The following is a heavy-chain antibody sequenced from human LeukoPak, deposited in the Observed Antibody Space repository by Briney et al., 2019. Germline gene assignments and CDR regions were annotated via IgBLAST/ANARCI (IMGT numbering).Heavy chain of an antibody. J-gene: IGHJ5*02. CDR3: ARDLSHYYDSSGYLFDP. CDR2: IKQDGSEK. CDR1: GFTFSSYW. V-gene: IGHV3-7*01. Sequence: PGGSLRLSCAASGFTFSSYWMSWVRQAPGKGLEWVANIKQDGSEKYYVDSVKGRFTISRDNAKNSLYLQMNSLRAEDTAVYYCARDLSHYYDSSGYLFDPWGQGTLVTVSS. D-gene: IGHD3-22*01.